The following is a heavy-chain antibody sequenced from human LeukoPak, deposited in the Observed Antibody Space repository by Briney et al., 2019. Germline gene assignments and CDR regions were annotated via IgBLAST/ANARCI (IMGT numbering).Heavy chain of an antibody. CDR2: IYYSGST. J-gene: IGHJ4*02. D-gene: IGHD3-22*01. CDR3: ARSGYYYDSSGSFDY. V-gene: IGHV4-59*06. Sequence: SETLSLTCTVSGGSISSYYWSWIRQHPGKGLEWIGYIYYSGSTYYNPSLKSRVTISVDTSKNQFSPKLSSVTAADTAVYYCARSGYYYDSSGSFDYWGQGTLVTVSS. CDR1: GGSISSYY.